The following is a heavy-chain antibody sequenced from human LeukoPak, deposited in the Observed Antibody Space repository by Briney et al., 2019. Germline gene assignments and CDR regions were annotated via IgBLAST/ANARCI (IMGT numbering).Heavy chain of an antibody. Sequence: GGSLRLSCAASGFTFSSYGMHWVRQAPGKGLEWVAVISYDGSNKYYADSVKGRFTISRDNSKNTLYLQMNGLRAEDTAVYYCAREDEVGYWGQGTLVTVSS. CDR1: GFTFSSYG. CDR3: AREDEVGY. J-gene: IGHJ4*02. V-gene: IGHV3-30*03. CDR2: ISYDGSNK.